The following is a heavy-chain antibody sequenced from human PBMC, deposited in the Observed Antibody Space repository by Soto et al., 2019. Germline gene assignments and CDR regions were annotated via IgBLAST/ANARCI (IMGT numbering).Heavy chain of an antibody. CDR1: GFTFSDYY. Sequence: GGSLRLSCAASGFTFSDYYMSWIRQAPGKGLEWVSYISSSGSTIYYADSVKGRFTISRDKARNSMYLQTNSLRAEDTAVYYCARAGYSSSHRQSWYYYYYMDVWGKGTTVTVSS. V-gene: IGHV3-11*01. J-gene: IGHJ6*03. D-gene: IGHD6-6*01. CDR3: ARAGYSSSHRQSWYYYYYMDV. CDR2: ISSSGSTI.